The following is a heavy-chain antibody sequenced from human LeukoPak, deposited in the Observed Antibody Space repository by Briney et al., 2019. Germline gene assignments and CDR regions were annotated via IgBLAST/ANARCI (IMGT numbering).Heavy chain of an antibody. J-gene: IGHJ5*02. CDR3: ARGSHYDFSNWFDP. CDR1: GGSFSGYY. V-gene: IGHV4-34*01. D-gene: IGHD3-3*01. CDR2: INHSGST. Sequence: PSETLSLTCAVYGGSFSGYYWSWIRQPPGKGLEWIGEINHSGSTNYNPSLKSRVTISVDTSKNQFSLKLSSVTAEDTAVYYCARGSHYDFSNWFDPWGQGTLVTVSS.